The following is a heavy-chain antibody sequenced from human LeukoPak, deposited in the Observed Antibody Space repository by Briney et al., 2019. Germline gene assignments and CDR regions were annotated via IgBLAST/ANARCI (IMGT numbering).Heavy chain of an antibody. Sequence: GGSLRLSCAASGFTFSSYAMSWVRQAPGKGLMWVSRIASDGSSTTYADSVKGRFSISRDNAKNTLYLQMNSLRVEDTAVYYCARGRPHGNDYWGQGTLVTVSS. CDR2: IASDGSST. CDR1: GFTFSSYA. D-gene: IGHD4-23*01. V-gene: IGHV3-74*01. J-gene: IGHJ4*02. CDR3: ARGRPHGNDY.